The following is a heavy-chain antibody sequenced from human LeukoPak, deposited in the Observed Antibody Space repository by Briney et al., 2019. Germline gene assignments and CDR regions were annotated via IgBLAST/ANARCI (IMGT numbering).Heavy chain of an antibody. CDR3: ARGGSFVEY. Sequence: SGGSLRLSCAASGFTFSNYEMHWVRRAPGEGLEWVSYISSGGSTVYYADSVKGRFTVSRDNAKNSLYLQMSSLRAEDTAVYYCARGGSFVEYWGQGTLVSVSS. CDR2: ISSGGSTV. D-gene: IGHD3-10*01. J-gene: IGHJ4*02. CDR1: GFTFSNYE. V-gene: IGHV3-48*03.